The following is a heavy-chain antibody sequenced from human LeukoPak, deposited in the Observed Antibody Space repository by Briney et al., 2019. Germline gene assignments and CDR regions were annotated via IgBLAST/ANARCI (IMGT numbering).Heavy chain of an antibody. D-gene: IGHD5-18*01. CDR2: INPSGGST. J-gene: IGHJ4*02. CDR3: AREEGTAMVRI. CDR1: GYTFTSYY. V-gene: IGHV1-46*01. Sequence: ASVKVSCKASGYTFTSYYMHSVRQAPGQGLEWMGIINPSGGSTSYAQKFQGRVTMTRDTSTSTVYMELSSLRSEDTAVYYCAREEGTAMVRIWGQGTLVTVSS.